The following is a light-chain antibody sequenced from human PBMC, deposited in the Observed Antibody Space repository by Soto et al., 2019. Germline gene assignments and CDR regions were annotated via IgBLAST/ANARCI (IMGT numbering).Light chain of an antibody. CDR3: QQYNSYST. V-gene: IGKV1-5*01. Sequence: DIQITQSPASLSSSVPDGFTITCLASDSISGWLAWYQQQPGKAPKLLFYDASNLESGVPSRFSGSGSGTHFTLTINSLQPDDFATYYCQQYNSYSTFGQGTKVDIK. CDR2: DAS. J-gene: IGKJ1*01. CDR1: DSISGW.